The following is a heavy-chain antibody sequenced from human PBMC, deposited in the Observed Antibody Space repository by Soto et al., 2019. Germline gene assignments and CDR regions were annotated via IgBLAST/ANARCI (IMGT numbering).Heavy chain of an antibody. D-gene: IGHD2-21*02. CDR2: IWYDGSNK. CDR3: ARVGVVTASLDY. J-gene: IGHJ4*02. Sequence: QVQLVESGGGVVQPGRSLRLSCAASGFTFSSYGMHWVRQAPGKGLEWVAVIWYDGSNKYYADSVKGRFTISRDNSKNTLYLQMNSLRAEDTAVYYRARVGVVTASLDYWGQGTLVTVSS. V-gene: IGHV3-33*01. CDR1: GFTFSSYG.